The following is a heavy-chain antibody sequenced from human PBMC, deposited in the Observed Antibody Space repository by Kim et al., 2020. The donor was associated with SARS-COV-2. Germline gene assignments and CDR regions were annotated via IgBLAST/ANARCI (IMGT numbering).Heavy chain of an antibody. V-gene: IGHV4-59*13. CDR1: DDSISTYS. Sequence: SETLSLTCTFSDDSISTYSWNWIRQPPGKGLEWIGYIYNIGTTNYNPSLQSRVTMSVDTSKKQFSLKLSSVTVADTAIYYCARVEGSTWFYFDYWGPGILVTVSS. CDR2: IYNIGTT. J-gene: IGHJ4*02. CDR3: ARVEGSTWFYFDY. D-gene: IGHD6-13*01.